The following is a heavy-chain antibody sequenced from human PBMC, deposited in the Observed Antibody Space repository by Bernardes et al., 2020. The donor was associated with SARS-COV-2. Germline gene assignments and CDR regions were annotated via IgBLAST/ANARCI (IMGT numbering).Heavy chain of an antibody. CDR2: ISAYNGNT. J-gene: IGHJ5*02. CDR3: ARDLDSSGWYWWFDP. V-gene: IGHV1-18*01. D-gene: IGHD6-19*01. CDR1: GYTFTSYG. Sequence: ASVKVSCKASGYTFTSYGISWVRQAPGQGLEWMGWISAYNGNTNYAQKLQGRVTMTTDTSTSTAYMELRSLRSDDTAVYYCARDLDSSGWYWWFDPWGQGTLVTVSS.